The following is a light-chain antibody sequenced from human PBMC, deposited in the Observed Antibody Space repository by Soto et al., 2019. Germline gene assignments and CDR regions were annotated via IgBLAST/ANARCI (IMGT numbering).Light chain of an antibody. V-gene: IGKV3D-15*01. CDR2: GAS. J-gene: IGKJ1*01. Sequence: EILLTQSPGTLSPSPGERATLSCRAIQSVSNNYLAWYQQKPGQAPRLLMFGASSRATGIPDRFSGSGSGTEFTLTISSLQSEDFAVYYCQQYNNWPPRTFGQGTKVDIK. CDR3: QQYNNWPPRT. CDR1: QSVSNN.